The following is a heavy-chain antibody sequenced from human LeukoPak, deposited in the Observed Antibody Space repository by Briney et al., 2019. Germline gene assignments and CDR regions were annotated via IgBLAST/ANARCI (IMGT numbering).Heavy chain of an antibody. CDR1: GYSISSGYY. J-gene: IGHJ3*02. Sequence: SETLSLTCTVSGYSISSGYYWGWIRQPPGKGLEWIGSIYHSGSTNYNSSLKSRVTISVDTSKNQFSLKLSSVTAADTAVYYCAREGTLDFWSGYYSSDAFDIWGQGTMVTVSS. D-gene: IGHD3-3*01. CDR3: AREGTLDFWSGYYSSDAFDI. V-gene: IGHV4-38-2*02. CDR2: IYHSGST.